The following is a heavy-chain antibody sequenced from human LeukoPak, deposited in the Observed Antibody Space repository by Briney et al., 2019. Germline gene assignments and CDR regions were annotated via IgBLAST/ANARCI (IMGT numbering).Heavy chain of an antibody. J-gene: IGHJ4*02. CDR3: AVVVVTAIFRLDY. V-gene: IGHV1-69*05. Sequence: SVKVSCKASGGTFSSYAISWVRQAPGQGLEWMGRIIPIFGTANYAQKFQGRVTITTDESTSTAYMELSSLRSEDTAVYYCAVVVVTAIFRLDYWGQGTLVAVSS. CDR1: GGTFSSYA. D-gene: IGHD2-21*02. CDR2: IIPIFGTA.